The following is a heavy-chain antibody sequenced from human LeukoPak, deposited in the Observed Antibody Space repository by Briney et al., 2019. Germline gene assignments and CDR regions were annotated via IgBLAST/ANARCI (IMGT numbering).Heavy chain of an antibody. CDR1: GYTFTGYY. V-gene: IGHV1-2*02. CDR3: ARDLTYYYDSSGSDY. D-gene: IGHD3-22*01. CDR2: INPNSGGT. J-gene: IGHJ4*02. Sequence: GASVKVSCKASGYTFTGYYMHWVRQAPGQGLEWMGWINPNSGGTNYAQKFQGRVTMTRDTSISTAYMELSRLRSDDTAVYYCARDLTYYYDSSGSDYWGQGTLVTVSS.